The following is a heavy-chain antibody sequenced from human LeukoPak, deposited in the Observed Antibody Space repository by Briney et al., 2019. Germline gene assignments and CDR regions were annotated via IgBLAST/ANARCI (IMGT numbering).Heavy chain of an antibody. Sequence: SVKVSCKASGVTFSSYAISWVRQAPGQGLEWMGGIIPIFGTANYAQKVQGRVTITADESTSTAYMELSSLRSEDTAVYYCASCLDSGSYYFDYWGQGTLVTVSS. CDR3: ASCLDSGSYYFDY. CDR2: IIPIFGTA. D-gene: IGHD1-26*01. J-gene: IGHJ4*02. V-gene: IGHV1-69*13. CDR1: GVTFSSYA.